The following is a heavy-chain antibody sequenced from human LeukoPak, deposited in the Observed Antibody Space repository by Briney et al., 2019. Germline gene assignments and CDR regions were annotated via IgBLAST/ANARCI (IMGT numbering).Heavy chain of an antibody. J-gene: IGHJ5*02. V-gene: IGHV3-66*02. CDR3: ARVGLGYSSSWGHNWFDP. Sequence: GGSLRLSCAASGFTVSSNYMSWVRQAPGKGLEWVSVIYSGGSTYYADSVKGRFTISRDNSKNTLYLQMNSLRAEDTAVYYCARVGLGYSSSWGHNWFDPWGQGTLVTVSS. CDR1: GFTVSSNY. D-gene: IGHD6-13*01. CDR2: IYSGGST.